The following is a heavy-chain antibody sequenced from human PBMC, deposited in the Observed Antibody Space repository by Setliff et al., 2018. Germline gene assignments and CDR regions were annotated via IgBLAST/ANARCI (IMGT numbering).Heavy chain of an antibody. D-gene: IGHD3-16*01. CDR2: MYYSGST. CDR3: ARRGRGAGRRTDAFDI. J-gene: IGHJ3*02. V-gene: IGHV4-39*01. CDR1: GGSISSSSYY. Sequence: SETLSLTCSVSGGSISSSSYYWGWIRQPPGKGLEWIGSMYYSGSTYYNPSLKSRVTISVDTSTKQFSLKLSSVTAADTAVYYCARRGRGAGRRTDAFDIWGQGTMVTVSS.